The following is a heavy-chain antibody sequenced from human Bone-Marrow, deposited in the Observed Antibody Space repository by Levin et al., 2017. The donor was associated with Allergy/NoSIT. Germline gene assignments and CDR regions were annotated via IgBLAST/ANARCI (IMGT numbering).Heavy chain of an antibody. D-gene: IGHD2-21*02. J-gene: IGHJ4*02. CDR1: GFTFSSYG. Sequence: PGGSLRLSCAASGFTFSSYGMHWVRQAPGKGLEWVAVIWYDGSNKYYADSVKGRFTISRDNSKNTLYLQMNSLRAEDTAVYYCAREKGCGGDCSDYFDYWGQGTLVTVSS. V-gene: IGHV3-33*01. CDR3: AREKGCGGDCSDYFDY. CDR2: IWYDGSNK.